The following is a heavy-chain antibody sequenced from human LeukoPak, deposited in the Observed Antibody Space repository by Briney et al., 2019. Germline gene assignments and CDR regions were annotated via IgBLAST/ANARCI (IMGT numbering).Heavy chain of an antibody. CDR3: AMSYCGGDCYSD. V-gene: IGHV3-23*01. CDR2: ISGDGART. Sequence: GGSLRLSCAASGFSFNNYVMSWVRQAPGKGLEWVSAISGDGARTYYADSVKGRFTISRDNAKNSLYLQMNSLGAEDTAVYYCAMSYCGGDCYSDWGQGTLVTVSS. J-gene: IGHJ4*02. D-gene: IGHD2-21*02. CDR1: GFSFNNYV.